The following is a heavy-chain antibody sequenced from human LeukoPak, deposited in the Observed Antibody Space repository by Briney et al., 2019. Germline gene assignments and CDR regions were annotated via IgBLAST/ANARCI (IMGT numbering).Heavy chain of an antibody. D-gene: IGHD6-19*01. CDR3: ASLAVAGLSEGY. V-gene: IGHV4-39*01. CDR1: GGSISSDSYY. J-gene: IGHJ4*02. Sequence: SETLSLTCTVSGGSISSDSYYWAWIRQPPGKGLEWIASIYYSGSTYYNPSLKSRVTISVDTSRNQFSLKLSSVTAADTAVYCCASLAVAGLSEGYWGQGTLVIVSS. CDR2: IYYSGST.